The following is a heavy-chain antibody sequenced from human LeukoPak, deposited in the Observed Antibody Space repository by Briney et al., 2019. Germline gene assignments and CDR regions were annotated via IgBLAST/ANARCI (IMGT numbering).Heavy chain of an antibody. CDR2: IYIGGST. J-gene: IGHJ3*02. V-gene: IGHV4-4*07. Sequence: SETLSLTCIVSGGSISSYYWNWIRQSAGKGLEWIGRIYIGGSTSYNPSLKSRVTISVDRSKNQFSLKLSSVTAADTAVYYCARTTGYSSSWDDAFDIWGQGTMVTVSS. CDR3: ARTTGYSSSWDDAFDI. D-gene: IGHD6-13*01. CDR1: GGSISSYY.